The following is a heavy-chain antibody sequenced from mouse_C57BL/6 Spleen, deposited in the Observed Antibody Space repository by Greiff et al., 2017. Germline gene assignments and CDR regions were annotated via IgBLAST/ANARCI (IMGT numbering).Heavy chain of an antibody. CDR1: GYAFTNYL. J-gene: IGHJ4*01. D-gene: IGHD2-4*01. Sequence: VQLQQPGAELVRPGTSVKVSCKASGYAFTNYLIEWVKQRPGQGLEWIGVINPGSGGTNYNEKFKGKATLTADKSSSTAYMQLSSLTSEDSAVYFCARGGDYDYDRGLYAMDYWGQGTSVTVSS. CDR3: ARGGDYDYDRGLYAMDY. CDR2: INPGSGGT. V-gene: IGHV1-54*01.